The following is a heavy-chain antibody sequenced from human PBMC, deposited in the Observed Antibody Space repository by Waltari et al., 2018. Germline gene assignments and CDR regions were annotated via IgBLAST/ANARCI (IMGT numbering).Heavy chain of an antibody. D-gene: IGHD3-16*02. CDR1: GFTFDGYA. CDR3: AKGGSYRFLEYFQH. Sequence: EVQLVESGGGLVQPGRSLRLSCAASGFTFDGYAMHWVRQAPGKGLEWVSGISWSGSSRGYADSVKGRFTISRDNAKNSLYLEMNSLRPEDMAIYYCAKGGSYRFLEYFQHWGQGTLVTVSS. CDR2: ISWSGSSR. J-gene: IGHJ1*01. V-gene: IGHV3-9*03.